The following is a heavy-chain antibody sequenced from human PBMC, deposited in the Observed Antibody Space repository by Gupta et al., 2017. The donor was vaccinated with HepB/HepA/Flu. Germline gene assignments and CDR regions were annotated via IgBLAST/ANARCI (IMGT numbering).Heavy chain of an antibody. Sequence: EVQLLESGGGLVQPGGSLRLSCAASGFTFTSYAMSWVRQAPGKGLQWVSTISDSGGSTYYADSVKGRFTISRDNSKNTLYLRMNRLRDEDTAVYYCAKTLARGNWPDPFDSWGQGTLVTASS. CDR3: AKTLARGNWPDPFDS. J-gene: IGHJ4*02. CDR1: GFTFTSYA. CDR2: ISDSGGST. V-gene: IGHV3-23*01. D-gene: IGHD1-1*01.